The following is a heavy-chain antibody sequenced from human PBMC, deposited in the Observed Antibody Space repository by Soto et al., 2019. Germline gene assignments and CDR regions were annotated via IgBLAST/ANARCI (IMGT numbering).Heavy chain of an antibody. CDR3: AREGSNYVGLRGAYYYYGMDV. CDR2: IIPIFGTA. D-gene: IGHD4-4*01. V-gene: IGHV1-69*05. Sequence: SVKVSCKASGGTFSSYAISWVRQAPGQGLEWMGGIIPIFGTANFAQKFQGRVTMTRDTSISTAYMELSRLRSDDTAVYYCAREGSNYVGLRGAYYYYGMDVWGQGTTVTVSS. CDR1: GGTFSSYA. J-gene: IGHJ6*02.